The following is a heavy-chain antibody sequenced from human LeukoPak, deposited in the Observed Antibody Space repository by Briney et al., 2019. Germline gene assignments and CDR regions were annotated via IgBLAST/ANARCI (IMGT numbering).Heavy chain of an antibody. CDR2: IYTSWST. J-gene: IGHJ6*03. D-gene: IGHD6-13*01. V-gene: IGHV4-4*09. CDR1: VGSISSSY. Sequence: SETLSLTCTVSVGSISSSYWTWIRQPPGHGLKGIGYIYTSWSTDYNPSLKSRVTISVDTSKNQFSLKLTSVTAADTAMYYCARQIAAPGNYYYYMDVWGKGTTVTVSS. CDR3: ARQIAAPGNYYYYMDV.